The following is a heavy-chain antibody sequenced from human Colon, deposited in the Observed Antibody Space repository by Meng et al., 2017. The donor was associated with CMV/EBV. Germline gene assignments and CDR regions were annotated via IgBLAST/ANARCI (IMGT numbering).Heavy chain of an antibody. V-gene: IGHV4-59*02. D-gene: IGHD3-3*01. CDR1: GGSVSNYF. CDR3: ADIFHFGV. CDR2: IYYIGDT. Sequence: SETLSLTCSVSGGSVSNYFWSWIRQSPGRGLEWIGYIYYIGDTTYNPSLKSRVTMSIDTSKNQFSLKLTSVTAADTAIYFCADIFHFGVWGHGTTVTVSS. J-gene: IGHJ6*02.